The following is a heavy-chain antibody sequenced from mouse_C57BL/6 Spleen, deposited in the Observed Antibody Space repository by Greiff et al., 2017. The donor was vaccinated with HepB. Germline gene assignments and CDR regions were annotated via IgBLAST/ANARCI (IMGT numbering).Heavy chain of an antibody. V-gene: IGHV5-6*01. CDR2: ISSGGSYT. J-gene: IGHJ4*01. D-gene: IGHD2-4*01. Sequence: EVQLVESGADLVKPGGSLTLSCAASGFTFSSYGMSWVRQTPDKRLEWVATISSGGSYTYYPDSVKGRITISRDNAKNTLYLQMSSQTSEDTAMYYCARHGDYDGVYYAMDYWGKGTSVTVSS. CDR3: ARHGDYDGVYYAMDY. CDR1: GFTFSSYG.